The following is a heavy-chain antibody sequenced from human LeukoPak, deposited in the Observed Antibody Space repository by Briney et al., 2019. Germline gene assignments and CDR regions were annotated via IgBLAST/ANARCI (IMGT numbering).Heavy chain of an antibody. CDR2: ISSSGSTI. CDR1: GFTFSSYE. CDR3: AREEGTVTTRPYDY. V-gene: IGHV3-48*03. Sequence: PGGSLRLSCAASGFTFSSYEMNWVRQAPGKGLEWVSCISSSGSTIYYADSVKGRFTISRDNAKNSLYLQMNSLRAEDTAVYYCAREEGTVTTRPYDYWGQGTLVTVSS. J-gene: IGHJ4*02. D-gene: IGHD4-17*01.